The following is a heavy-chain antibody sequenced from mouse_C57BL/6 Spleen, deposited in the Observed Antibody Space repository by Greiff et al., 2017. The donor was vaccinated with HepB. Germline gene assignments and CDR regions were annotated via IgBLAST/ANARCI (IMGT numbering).Heavy chain of an antibody. D-gene: IGHD1-1*01. J-gene: IGHJ1*03. Sequence: VQLQQPGAELVKPGASVKMSCKASGYTFTSYWITWVKQRPGQGLEWIGDIYPGSGSTNYNEKFKSKATLTVDTSSSTAYMQLSSLTSEDSAVYYCARGDYYYGSYWYFDVWGTGTTVTVSS. CDR2: IYPGSGST. V-gene: IGHV1-55*01. CDR3: ARGDYYYGSYWYFDV. CDR1: GYTFTSYW.